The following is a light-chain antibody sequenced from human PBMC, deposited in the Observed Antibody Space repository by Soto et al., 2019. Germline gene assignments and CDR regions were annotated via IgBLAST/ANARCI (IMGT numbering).Light chain of an antibody. CDR2: GAS. J-gene: IGKJ5*01. CDR1: QSVSSY. CDR3: QQYGISPIT. V-gene: IGKV3-20*01. Sequence: VVFTHSPCTLSLSPGERATLSCRASQSVSSYLAWYQQKPGQAPRLLIYGASSRATGIPDRFSGSGSGTDFTLTISRLEPEDFAVYYCQQYGISPITFGQGTRLEI.